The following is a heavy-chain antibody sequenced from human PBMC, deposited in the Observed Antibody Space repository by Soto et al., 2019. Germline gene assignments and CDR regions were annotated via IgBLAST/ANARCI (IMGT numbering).Heavy chain of an antibody. Sequence: QVQLVESGGGVVQPGRSLRLSCAASGFTFSSYAMHWVRQAPGKGLEWVAVISYDGSNKYYADSVKGRFTISRDNSKNTLYVQMNRLRAEDTAVYYWARGYSSGWYRGGDYWGQGTLVTVSS. D-gene: IGHD6-19*01. CDR3: ARGYSSGWYRGGDY. CDR2: ISYDGSNK. J-gene: IGHJ4*02. V-gene: IGHV3-30-3*01. CDR1: GFTFSSYA.